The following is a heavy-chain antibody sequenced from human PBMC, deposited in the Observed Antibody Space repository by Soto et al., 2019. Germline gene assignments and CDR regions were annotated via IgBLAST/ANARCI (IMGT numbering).Heavy chain of an antibody. J-gene: IGHJ4*02. CDR3: AKVDYDFWSGYSTPYYFDY. CDR1: GFTFSSYG. V-gene: IGHV3-30*18. CDR2: ISYDGSNK. Sequence: GGSLRLSCAASGFTFSSYGMHWVRQAPGKGLEWVAVISYDGSNKYYADSVKGRFTISRDNSKNTLYLQMNSLRAEDTAVYYCAKVDYDFWSGYSTPYYFDYWGQGTLVTVSS. D-gene: IGHD3-3*01.